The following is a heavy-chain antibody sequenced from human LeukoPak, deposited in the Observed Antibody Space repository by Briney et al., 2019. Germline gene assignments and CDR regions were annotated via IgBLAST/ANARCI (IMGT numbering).Heavy chain of an antibody. CDR2: INHSGST. D-gene: IGHD6-19*01. Sequence: PSETLSLTCAVYGGSFSGYYWSWIRPPPGEGLEWIGEINHSGSTNYNPSLKSRVTISVDTSKNQFSLKLSSVTAADTAVYYCARGPRIAVAGIWGQGTLVTVSS. J-gene: IGHJ4*02. V-gene: IGHV4-34*01. CDR1: GGSFSGYY. CDR3: ARGPRIAVAGI.